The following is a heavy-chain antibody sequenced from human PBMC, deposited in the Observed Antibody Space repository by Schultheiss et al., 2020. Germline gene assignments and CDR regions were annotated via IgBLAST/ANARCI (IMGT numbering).Heavy chain of an antibody. V-gene: IGHV3-23*01. CDR1: GFTVSNYG. CDR2: ISGSGGST. Sequence: GGSLRLSCAASGFTVSNYGMSWVRQAPGKGLEWVSEISGSGGSTYYADSVKGRFTISRDNSKNTLYLQMNSLRAEDTAVYYCARDRGYSYGSLDYWGQGTLVTGSS. CDR3: ARDRGYSYGSLDY. J-gene: IGHJ4*02. D-gene: IGHD5-18*01.